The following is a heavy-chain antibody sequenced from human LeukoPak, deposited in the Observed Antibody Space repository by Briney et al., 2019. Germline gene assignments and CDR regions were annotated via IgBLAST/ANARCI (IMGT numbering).Heavy chain of an antibody. CDR1: GFTFSSYG. D-gene: IGHD6-6*01. CDR3: ARESFAARWD. V-gene: IGHV3-7*01. CDR2: IKQDGSQK. Sequence: GGSLRLSCAASGFTFSSYGMHWVRQAPGKGLEWVANIKQDGSQKSYVDSVRGRFTISRDNANNLLYLQMNSLRAEDTAVYYCARESFAARWDWGQGTLVTVSS. J-gene: IGHJ4*02.